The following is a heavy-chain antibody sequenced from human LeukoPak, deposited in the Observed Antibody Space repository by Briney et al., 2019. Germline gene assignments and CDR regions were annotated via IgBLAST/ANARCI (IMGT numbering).Heavy chain of an antibody. CDR2: IWYDGSNK. Sequence: GGSLRLSCAASGFTFSNYGMHWVRQAPGKGLEWVAVIWYDGSNKYYADSVKGRFTISRDNSKNTLHLQMNSLRAEDTAGYYCAKDGGYCSGGSCYSGAEYFQHWGQGTLVTVSS. D-gene: IGHD2-15*01. CDR3: AKDGGYCSGGSCYSGAEYFQH. J-gene: IGHJ1*01. V-gene: IGHV3-33*06. CDR1: GFTFSNYG.